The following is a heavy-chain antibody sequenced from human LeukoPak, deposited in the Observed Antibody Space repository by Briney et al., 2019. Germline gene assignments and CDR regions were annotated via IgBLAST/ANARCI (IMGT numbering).Heavy chain of an antibody. J-gene: IGHJ4*02. Sequence: LGESLKISCKGSGYSFTSYWSGWVRQMPGKSLEWMGVIYPGDSDTRYSPSFQGQVTISADESISTTYLQWSSLKASDTAMYYCARLYGSGNYYNDHLDYWGQGTLVTVSS. CDR1: GYSFTSYW. CDR3: ARLYGSGNYYNDHLDY. D-gene: IGHD3-10*01. CDR2: IYPGDSDT. V-gene: IGHV5-51*01.